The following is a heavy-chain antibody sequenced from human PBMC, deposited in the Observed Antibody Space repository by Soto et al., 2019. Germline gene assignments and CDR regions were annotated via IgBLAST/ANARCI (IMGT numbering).Heavy chain of an antibody. CDR2: TYYRSKWYN. CDR3: ARDLGYSGYEISNWFDP. CDR1: GDSVSSNSAA. D-gene: IGHD5-12*01. J-gene: IGHJ5*02. V-gene: IGHV6-1*01. Sequence: SQTLSLTCAISGDSVSSNSAAWNWIRQSPSRGLEWLGRTYYRSKWYNDYAVSVKSRITINPDTSKNQFSLQLNSVTPEDTAVYYCARDLGYSGYEISNWFDPWGQGTLVTVSS.